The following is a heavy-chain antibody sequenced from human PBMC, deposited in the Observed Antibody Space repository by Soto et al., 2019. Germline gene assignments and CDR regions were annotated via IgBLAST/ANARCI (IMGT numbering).Heavy chain of an antibody. J-gene: IGHJ2*01. Sequence: QVQLVESGGGVVQPGRSLRLSCAASGFTFSSYGMHWVRQAPGKGLEWVAVIWYDGSNKYYADSVKGRFTISRDNSKXXXXXXXXXXXXXXXXXXXXXXXXXXXXXAXWYFXL. CDR1: GFTFSSYG. CDR3: XXXXXXXXXAXWYFXL. CDR2: IWYDGSNK. V-gene: IGHV3-33*01.